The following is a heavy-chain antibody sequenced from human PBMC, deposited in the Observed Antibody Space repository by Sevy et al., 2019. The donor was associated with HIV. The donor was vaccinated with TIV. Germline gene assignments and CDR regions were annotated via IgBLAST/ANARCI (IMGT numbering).Heavy chain of an antibody. Sequence: SETLSLTCTVSGGSISSGSYYWSWIRQPAGKGLEWIGRIYTSGSTNYDPSLKSRVTISVDTSKNQFSLKLSSVTAADTAVYYCAREVGATRWFDPWGQGTLVTVSS. V-gene: IGHV4-61*02. CDR3: AREVGATRWFDP. CDR1: GGSISSGSYY. CDR2: IYTSGST. D-gene: IGHD1-26*01. J-gene: IGHJ5*02.